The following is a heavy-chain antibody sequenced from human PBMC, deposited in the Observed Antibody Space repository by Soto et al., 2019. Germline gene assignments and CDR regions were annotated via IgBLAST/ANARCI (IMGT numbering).Heavy chain of an antibody. V-gene: IGHV4-34*01. D-gene: IGHD6-19*01. CDR1: GGSFSGYY. Sequence: PSETLSLTCAVYGGSFSGYYWSWIRQPPGKGLEWIGEINHSGSTNYNPSLKSRVTISVDTSKNQFSLKLSSVTAADTAVYYCARVSNGYSSGWYGGESYSYGMDVWGHGTTVTVS. CDR2: INHSGST. J-gene: IGHJ6*02. CDR3: ARVSNGYSSGWYGGESYSYGMDV.